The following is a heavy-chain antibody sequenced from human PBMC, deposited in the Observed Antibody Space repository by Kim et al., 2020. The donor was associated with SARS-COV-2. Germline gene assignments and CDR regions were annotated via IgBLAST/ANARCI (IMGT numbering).Heavy chain of an antibody. D-gene: IGHD2-2*02. Sequence: GGSLRLSCVASGFTFSTYAMSWVRQAPGKGLEWVSGISGSGDTTYYADSVKGRFTISRDNSKSTLYLEMNSLRAEDTAVYYCAKDTAYCSRTGCYREAEYFDYWGRGTLVTVSS. CDR3: AKDTAYCSRTGCYREAEYFDY. CDR2: ISGSGDTT. J-gene: IGHJ4*02. V-gene: IGHV3-23*01. CDR1: GFTFSTYA.